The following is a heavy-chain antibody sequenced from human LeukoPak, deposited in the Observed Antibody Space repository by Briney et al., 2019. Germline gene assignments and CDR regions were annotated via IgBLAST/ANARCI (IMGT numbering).Heavy chain of an antibody. Sequence: SVKVSCKASGGAFSSYAISWVRQAPGQGLEWMGTIIPILDIANYTQNFQGRVTITADRSTSTAYMELSSLRSEDTAVYYCAREWGFWGSVVGYFDYWGQGTLVTVSS. V-gene: IGHV1-69*04. D-gene: IGHD7-27*01. CDR1: GGAFSSYA. J-gene: IGHJ4*02. CDR3: AREWGFWGSVVGYFDY. CDR2: IIPILDIA.